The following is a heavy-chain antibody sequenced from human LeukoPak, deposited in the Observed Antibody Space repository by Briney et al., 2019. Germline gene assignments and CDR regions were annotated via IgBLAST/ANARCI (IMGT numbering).Heavy chain of an antibody. D-gene: IGHD3-10*01. CDR2: IHTSGST. Sequence: SETLSLTCTVSRGSVSAYYWSWIRQPAGKGLEWIGRIHTSGSTNYNPSLKSRVTMSVDTSKNQLSLKLSSVTAADTAVYYCAREAVHYGSGSHDYWGQGTLVTVSS. V-gene: IGHV4-4*07. J-gene: IGHJ4*02. CDR3: AREAVHYGSGSHDY. CDR1: RGSVSAYY.